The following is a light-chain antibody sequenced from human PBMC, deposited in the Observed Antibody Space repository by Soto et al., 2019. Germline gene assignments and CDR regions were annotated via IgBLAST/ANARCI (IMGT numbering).Light chain of an antibody. V-gene: IGLV1-40*01. CDR2: GNS. Sequence: QSVLTQPPSVSGAPGQRVTISCTGSSSNIGAGYDVHWYQQLPGTAPKLLIYGNSNRPSGVPDRFSGSKSGTSASLAITGLQAADEADYYCQSYDSSLSALFGAGTKVTVL. CDR3: QSYDSSLSAL. J-gene: IGLJ3*02. CDR1: SSNIGAGYD.